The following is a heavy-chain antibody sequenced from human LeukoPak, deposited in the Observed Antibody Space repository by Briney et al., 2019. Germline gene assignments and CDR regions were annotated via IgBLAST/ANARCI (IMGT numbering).Heavy chain of an antibody. D-gene: IGHD1-7*01. CDR3: GRGKLHDYYYYYMDV. CDR1: GGTFSSYA. Sequence: SVKVSCKASGGTFSSYAISWVRQAPGQGLKWMGGIIPIFGTANYAQKFQGRVTITTDESTSTAYMELSSLRSEDTAVYYCGRGKLHDYYYYYMDVWGKGTTVTVSS. J-gene: IGHJ6*03. V-gene: IGHV1-69*05. CDR2: IIPIFGTA.